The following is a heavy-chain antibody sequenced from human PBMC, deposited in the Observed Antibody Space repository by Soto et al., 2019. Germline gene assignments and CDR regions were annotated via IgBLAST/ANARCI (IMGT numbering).Heavy chain of an antibody. D-gene: IGHD3-22*01. CDR1: GFTFSSYA. CDR2: ISYDGSNK. CDR3: ARYYDSSGPDL. V-gene: IGHV3-30-3*01. Sequence: GRSQRLCYAASGFTFSSYAMRWVRQAPGKGLEWVAVISYDGSNKYYADSVKGRFTISRDNAKNSLYLQMNSLRAEDTAVYYCARYYDSSGPDLWGRGTRVTVSS. J-gene: IGHJ2*01.